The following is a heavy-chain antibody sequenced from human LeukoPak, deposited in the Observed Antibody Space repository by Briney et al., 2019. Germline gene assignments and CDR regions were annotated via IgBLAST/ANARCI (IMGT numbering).Heavy chain of an antibody. CDR3: AKHHCSSTTCYTYYSEY. Sequence: PGESLKISCKGSGYSFTSSWIGWVRQMPGKGLEWMGIIYPGDSDTRYNPPFQGQVTISADKSISTTYLQWSSLKASDTAIYYCAKHHCSSTTCYTYYSEYWGQGTRVTVSS. V-gene: IGHV5-51*01. CDR1: GYSFTSSW. J-gene: IGHJ4*02. CDR2: IYPGDSDT. D-gene: IGHD2-2*01.